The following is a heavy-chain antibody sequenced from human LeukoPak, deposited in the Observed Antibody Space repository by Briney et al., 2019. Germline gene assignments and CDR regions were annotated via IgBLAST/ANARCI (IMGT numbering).Heavy chain of an antibody. V-gene: IGHV3-33*01. CDR1: GFTFSSYG. J-gene: IGHJ5*02. Sequence: GGSLRLSCAASGFTFSSYGMHWVRQAPGKGLEWVAVIWYDGSNKYYADSVKGRFTISRDNSKNTLYLQMNSPRAEDTAVYYCARDGGMIALNWFDPWGQGTLVTVSS. CDR2: IWYDGSNK. CDR3: ARDGGMIALNWFDP. D-gene: IGHD3-22*01.